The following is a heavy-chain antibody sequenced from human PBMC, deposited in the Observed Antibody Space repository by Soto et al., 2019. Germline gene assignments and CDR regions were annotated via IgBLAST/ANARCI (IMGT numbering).Heavy chain of an antibody. CDR1: GYTFTSYA. J-gene: IGHJ3*02. D-gene: IGHD5-18*01. V-gene: IGHV1-3*01. CDR3: AREAPGYGTALDI. Sequence: QVQLVQSGAEVKKPGASVKVSCKASGYTFTSYAVHWVRQAPGQRLEWMGWINAGNGNTKYSQKFQGRVTITRDTSASTAYMELSSLRSEDTAVYYCAREAPGYGTALDILGQVTMVTVSS. CDR2: INAGNGNT.